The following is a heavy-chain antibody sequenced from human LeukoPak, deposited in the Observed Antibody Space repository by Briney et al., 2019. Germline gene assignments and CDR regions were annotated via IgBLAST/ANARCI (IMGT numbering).Heavy chain of an antibody. D-gene: IGHD3-22*01. V-gene: IGHV1-2*02. CDR1: GYTFTGYY. CDR3: ARDYYDSSGYYGYDY. J-gene: IGHJ4*02. Sequence: GASVKVSCKASGYTFTGYYMHWVRQAPGQGLEWMGWINPNSGGTNYAQKFQGRVTMTRDTSISTAYMELSRLRSDDTAVYYCARDYYDSSGYYGYDYGGQGTLVTVSS. CDR2: INPNSGGT.